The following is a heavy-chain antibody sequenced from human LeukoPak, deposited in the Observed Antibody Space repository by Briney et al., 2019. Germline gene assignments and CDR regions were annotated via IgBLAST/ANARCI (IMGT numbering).Heavy chain of an antibody. J-gene: IGHJ4*02. D-gene: IGHD3-22*01. CDR2: INPSGGST. Sequence: ASVKVSCKASGGTLANYAVSWVRQAPGQGLEWMGIINPSGGSTSYAQKFQGRVTMTRDMSTSTVYMELSSLRSEDTAVYYCARDLHTYYYDSSGYLPLDYWGQGTLVTVSS. V-gene: IGHV1-46*01. CDR3: ARDLHTYYYDSSGYLPLDY. CDR1: GGTLANYA.